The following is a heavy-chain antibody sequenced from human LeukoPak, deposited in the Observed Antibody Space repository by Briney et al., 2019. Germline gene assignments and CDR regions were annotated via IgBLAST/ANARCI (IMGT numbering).Heavy chain of an antibody. V-gene: IGHV5-51*01. CDR3: ARQTRDGSGSRGYSFDF. CDR2: IHPRDSDT. Sequence: GESLKISCKGSGYSFTNYWIGWVRQMPGKGLEWMGIIHPRDSDTRYSPSFQGQVTISADKSISTAYLQWSSLKASDTAMYYCARQTRDGSGSRGYSFDFWGQGTLVTVSS. CDR1: GYSFTNYW. D-gene: IGHD3-10*01. J-gene: IGHJ4*02.